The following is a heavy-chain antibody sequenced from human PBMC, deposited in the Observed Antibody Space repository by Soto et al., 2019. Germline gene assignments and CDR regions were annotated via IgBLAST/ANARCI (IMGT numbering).Heavy chain of an antibody. D-gene: IGHD3-22*01. CDR1: GFTFSSYA. J-gene: IGHJ4*02. CDR2: ISGSGGST. CDR3: ATRAYYYDSSGYFDY. Sequence: EVQLLESGGGLVQPGGSLRLSCAAAGFTFSSYAMSWVRQAPGKGLEWVSAISGSGGSTYYADSVKGRFTISRDNSKNTLYLQMNSLRAEDTAVYYCATRAYYYDSSGYFDYWGQGTLVTVSS. V-gene: IGHV3-23*01.